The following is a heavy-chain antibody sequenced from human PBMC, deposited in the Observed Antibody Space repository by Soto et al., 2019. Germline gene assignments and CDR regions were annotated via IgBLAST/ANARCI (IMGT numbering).Heavy chain of an antibody. J-gene: IGHJ4*02. CDR2: ISAYNGNT. D-gene: IGHD2-15*01. CDR3: ARSPRSSSYHHYNKGDY. CDR1: GYTFTSYG. Sequence: GASVKVSCKASGYTFTSYGISWVRQAPGQGLEWMGWISAYNGNTNYAQKLQGRVTMTTDTSTSTAYMELRSLRSDDTAMYYCARSPRSSSYHHYNKGDYWGQGTLVTVSS. V-gene: IGHV1-18*04.